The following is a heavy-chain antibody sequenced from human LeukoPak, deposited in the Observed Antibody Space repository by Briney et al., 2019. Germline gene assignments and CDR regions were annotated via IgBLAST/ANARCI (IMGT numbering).Heavy chain of an antibody. CDR2: MNPNSDNT. J-gene: IGHJ6*03. CDR1: GYTFTSYD. Sequence: ASVNLSCKSSGYTFTSYDNNRVRHATGQGLEWMGWMNPNSDNTGYAQKFQGRVTITRNTSISTAYMELSSLRSEDTAVYYCARVSYSSSWRYYYYYMDVWGKGTTVTVSS. D-gene: IGHD6-13*01. CDR3: ARVSYSSSWRYYYYYMDV. V-gene: IGHV1-8*03.